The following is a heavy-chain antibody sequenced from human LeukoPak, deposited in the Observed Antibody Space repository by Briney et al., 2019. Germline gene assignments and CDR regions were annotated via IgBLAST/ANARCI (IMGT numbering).Heavy chain of an antibody. J-gene: IGHJ6*02. Sequence: GGSLRLSCAASGFTFSSYAMSWVRQAPGKGLEGVSAISGSGGSTYYADSVKGRFTISRDNSKNTLYLQMNSLRAEDTAVYYCATAIGPYYYDSSGPTWDYGMDVWGQGTTVTVSS. D-gene: IGHD3-22*01. CDR1: GFTFSSYA. CDR3: ATAIGPYYYDSSGPTWDYGMDV. V-gene: IGHV3-23*01. CDR2: ISGSGGST.